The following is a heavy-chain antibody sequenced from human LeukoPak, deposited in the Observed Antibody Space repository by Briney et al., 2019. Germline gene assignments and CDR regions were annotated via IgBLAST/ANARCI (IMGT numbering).Heavy chain of an antibody. J-gene: IGHJ6*03. CDR1: GFSFSSYG. Sequence: GGSLRLSCAGSGFSFSSYGMHWVRQAPGKGLEWVAVISYDGSNKYYADSVKGRFTISRDNSKNTLYLQMNSLRAEDTAVYYCARDPGNPYGDYPYYYYYMDVWGKGTTVTVSS. D-gene: IGHD4-17*01. CDR3: ARDPGNPYGDYPYYYYYMDV. V-gene: IGHV3-30*19. CDR2: ISYDGSNK.